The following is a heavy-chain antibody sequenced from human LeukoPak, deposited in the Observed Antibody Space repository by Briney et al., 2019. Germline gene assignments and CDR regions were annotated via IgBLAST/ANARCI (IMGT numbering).Heavy chain of an antibody. CDR2: ISGSADGI. J-gene: IGHJ4*02. V-gene: IGHV3-23*01. CDR1: GFTFSNYG. CDR3: ARDDAVAGGFLDY. D-gene: IGHD6-19*01. Sequence: GGSLRLSCAAPGFTFSNYGMTWVRQAPGKGLEWLSFISGSADGIYYADSVKGRFAISRDNSKNTLYLQMNSLRAADTAVYYCARDDAVAGGFLDYWGQGTLATVSS.